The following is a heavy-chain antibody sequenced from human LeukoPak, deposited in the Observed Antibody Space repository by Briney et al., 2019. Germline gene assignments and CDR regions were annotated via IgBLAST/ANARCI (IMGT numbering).Heavy chain of an antibody. Sequence: GASVKVSCKASGYTFTGYYMHWVRQAPGQGLEWMGWINPNSGGTNYAQKFQGRVTMTRDTSISTAYMELSRLRSDDTAVYYCARVYDFWSGYWGNWFDPWGQGTLVTVSS. J-gene: IGHJ5*02. CDR3: ARVYDFWSGYWGNWFDP. D-gene: IGHD3-3*01. CDR1: GYTFTGYY. CDR2: INPNSGGT. V-gene: IGHV1-2*02.